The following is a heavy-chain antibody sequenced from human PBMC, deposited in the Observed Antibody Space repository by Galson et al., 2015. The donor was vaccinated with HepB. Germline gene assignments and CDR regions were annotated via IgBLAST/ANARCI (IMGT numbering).Heavy chain of an antibody. CDR2: INPNSGGT. V-gene: IGHV1-2*06. CDR1: GYTFTGYY. D-gene: IGHD3-16*02. J-gene: IGHJ5*02. CDR3: ARVVGDYVWGSYRFSRFDP. Sequence: SVKVSCKASGYTFTGYYMHWVRQAPGQGLEWMGRINPNSGGTNYAQKFQGRVTMTRDTSISTAYMELSRLRSDDTAVYYCARVVGDYVWGSYRFSRFDPWGQGTLVTVSS.